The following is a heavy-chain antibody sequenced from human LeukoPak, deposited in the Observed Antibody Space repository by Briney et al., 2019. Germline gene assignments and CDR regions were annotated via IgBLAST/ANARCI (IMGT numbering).Heavy chain of an antibody. CDR2: FSGSGGNT. CDR1: GFTFSSYA. D-gene: IGHD3-9*01. CDR3: AKEAVDYDILTGYYTTGYFDY. V-gene: IGHV3-23*01. Sequence: GGSLRLSCAASGFTFSSYAMSWVRQPPGKGLEWVSGFSGSGGNTYYADSVKGRFTISRDNSKNTLYLQMSSLRAEDTAVYYCAKEAVDYDILTGYYTTGYFDYWGQGTLVTVSS. J-gene: IGHJ4*02.